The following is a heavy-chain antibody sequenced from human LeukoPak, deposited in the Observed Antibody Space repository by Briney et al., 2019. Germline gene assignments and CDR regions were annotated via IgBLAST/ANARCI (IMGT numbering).Heavy chain of an antibody. CDR3: ARYDARYGMDV. D-gene: IGHD1-1*01. V-gene: IGHV3-64D*06. CDR2: ISSDGGST. J-gene: IGHJ6*02. CDR1: GFTFSSYA. Sequence: PGGSLRLSCSASGFTFSSYAMHWVRQAPGKGLEYVSAISSDGGSTYYADSVKGRFTLSRDNSKNTLYLQMSSLRAEDTAVYYCARYDARYGMDVWGQGTTVTVSS.